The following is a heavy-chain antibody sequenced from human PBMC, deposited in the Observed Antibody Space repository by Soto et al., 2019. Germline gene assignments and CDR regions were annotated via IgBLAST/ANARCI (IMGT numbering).Heavy chain of an antibody. Sequence: SLTCTVSGGSISSYYWSWIRQPPGKGLEWIGYIYYSGSTNYNPSLKSRVTISVDTSKNQFSLKLSSVTAADTAVYYCERGAASLYYYYYGMDVWGQGTTVTVS. V-gene: IGHV4-59*01. CDR1: GGSISSYY. CDR3: ERGAASLYYYYYGMDV. D-gene: IGHD5-18*01. CDR2: IYYSGST. J-gene: IGHJ6*02.